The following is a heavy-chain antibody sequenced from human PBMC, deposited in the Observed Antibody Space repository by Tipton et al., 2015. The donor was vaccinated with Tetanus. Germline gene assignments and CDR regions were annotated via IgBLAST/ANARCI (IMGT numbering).Heavy chain of an antibody. CDR3: ARDPSSLRGFINSWFDP. CDR1: GYTFNTFG. J-gene: IGHJ5*02. V-gene: IGHV1-18*01. D-gene: IGHD3-10*01. CDR2: ISVYNGNT. Sequence: QVQLVQSGAEVKKPGASVKVSCKASGYTFNTFGISWVRQAPGQGLEWLGWISVYNGNTNYGQKVQGRVTLTTDTPTNTAYMELRSLRSEDTAVYYCARDPSSLRGFINSWFDPWGQGTLVTVSS.